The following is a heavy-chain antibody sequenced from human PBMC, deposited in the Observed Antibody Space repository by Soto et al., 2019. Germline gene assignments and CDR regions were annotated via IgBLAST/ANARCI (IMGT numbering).Heavy chain of an antibody. CDR1: GGTFSSYA. CDR3: ARDPGAFWSGFGYYGMDV. J-gene: IGHJ6*02. Sequence: QVQLVQSGAEVKKPGSSVKVSCKASGGTFSSYAISWVRQAPGQGLEWMGGIIPIFGTANYAQKFQGRVTITADESTGTAYMELSSLRSEDTAVYYCARDPGAFWSGFGYYGMDVWGQGTTVTVSS. D-gene: IGHD3-3*01. CDR2: IIPIFGTA. V-gene: IGHV1-69*01.